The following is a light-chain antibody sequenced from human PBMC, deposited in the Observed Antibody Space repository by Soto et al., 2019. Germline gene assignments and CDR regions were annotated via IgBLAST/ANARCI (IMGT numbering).Light chain of an antibody. Sequence: DIVLTQYGGTVSLSAGERVTLSCRASQSVSNNYLAWYQQKPGQAPRLLIYGASNRATGIPDRFSGSGSVTDFALTISRLEPEDFAVYYGQQYGSSGMFGQGTKVDIK. J-gene: IGKJ1*01. V-gene: IGKV3-20*01. CDR1: QSVSNNY. CDR2: GAS. CDR3: QQYGSSGM.